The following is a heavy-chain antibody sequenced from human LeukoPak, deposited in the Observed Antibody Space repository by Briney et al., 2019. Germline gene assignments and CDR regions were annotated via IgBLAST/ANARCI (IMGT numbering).Heavy chain of an antibody. CDR1: GLTFSSYR. CDR2: ISPSSSYI. D-gene: IGHD3-10*01. CDR3: ARVSGTFGELY. J-gene: IGHJ1*01. V-gene: IGHV3-21*01. Sequence: GGSLRLPCAPSGLTFSSYRMKWVRPAPGKGVECVSSISPSSSYIYYADSVKGRSPISRDNAKNSLYLQMNSLRAEDTAVYYCARVSGTFGELYWGQATLVTVSS.